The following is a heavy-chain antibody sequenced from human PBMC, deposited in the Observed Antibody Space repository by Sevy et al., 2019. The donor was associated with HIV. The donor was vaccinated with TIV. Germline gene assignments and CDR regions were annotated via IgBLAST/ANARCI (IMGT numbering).Heavy chain of an antibody. D-gene: IGHD6-6*01. J-gene: IGHJ4*02. CDR1: GYTFTSYD. Sequence: ASVKVSCKASGYTFTSYDINWVRQATGQELEWMGWMNPNSGNTGYAQKFQGRVTMTRNTSISTAYMELSSLRSEDTAVYYCARWSIAARPGFDYWGQGTLVTVSS. CDR2: MNPNSGNT. CDR3: ARWSIAARPGFDY. V-gene: IGHV1-8*01.